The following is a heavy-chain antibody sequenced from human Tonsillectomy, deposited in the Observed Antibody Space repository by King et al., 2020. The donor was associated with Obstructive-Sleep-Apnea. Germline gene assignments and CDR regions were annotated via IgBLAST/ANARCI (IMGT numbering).Heavy chain of an antibody. V-gene: IGHV5-51*01. CDR1: GYSFTSYW. J-gene: IGHJ4*02. CDR2: IYPVYSDT. Sequence: QLVQSGADVKKPGKSLQISCKGYGYSFTSYWIGWVRQLPGKCLEWMGIIYPVYSDTSYSPPFQGHVTIPADKSISTAYLQGISLKASETAMYYWARLMSSGSYYNDYWGQGTLVTVSS. CDR3: ARLMSSGSYYNDY. D-gene: IGHD3-10*01.